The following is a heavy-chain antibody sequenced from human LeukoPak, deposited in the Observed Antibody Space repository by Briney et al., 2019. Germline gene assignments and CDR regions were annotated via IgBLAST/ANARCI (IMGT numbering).Heavy chain of an antibody. J-gene: IGHJ6*04. Sequence: GGSLRLSCAASGFTFSSYWMSWVRQAPGKGLEWVANIKQDGSEKYYVDSVKGRFTISRDNAKNSLYLQMNSLRAEDTAVYSCARSLRYDYSSGSGDVWGKGTTVTVSS. CDR2: IKQDGSEK. CDR3: ARSLRYDYSSGSGDV. D-gene: IGHD6-19*01. V-gene: IGHV3-7*03. CDR1: GFTFSSYW.